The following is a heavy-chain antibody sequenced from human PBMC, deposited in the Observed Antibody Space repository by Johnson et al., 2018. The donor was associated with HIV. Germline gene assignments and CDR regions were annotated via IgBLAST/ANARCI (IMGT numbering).Heavy chain of an antibody. CDR1: GFTFSSYG. D-gene: IGHD3-10*01. V-gene: IGHV3-33*01. Sequence: QVQLVESGGGLVQPGRSLRLSCAASGFTFSSYGMHWVRQAPGKGLEWVSLIWYDGSSKYYADSVKGRFTISRDNSKNTLYLQMNSLKAEDTAVYYCARESLEFWSRGAFDIWGQGTMVTVSS. J-gene: IGHJ3*02. CDR2: IWYDGSSK. CDR3: ARESLEFWSRGAFDI.